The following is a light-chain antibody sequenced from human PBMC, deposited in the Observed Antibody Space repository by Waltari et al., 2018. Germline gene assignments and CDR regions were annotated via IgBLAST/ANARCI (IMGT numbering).Light chain of an antibody. CDR3: QSADGSYNPV. CDR2: KDN. Sequence: VFTQPHSVSGSPGQTVTFSCTRSSGSIDSKYVQWYQQRPDSAPTTVINKDNQNPSGVPDRFSGSIDSSSNSASLPISGLKSEDEADYYCQSADGSYNPVFGSGTRLTVL. J-gene: IGLJ6*01. CDR1: SGSIDSKY. V-gene: IGLV6-57*03.